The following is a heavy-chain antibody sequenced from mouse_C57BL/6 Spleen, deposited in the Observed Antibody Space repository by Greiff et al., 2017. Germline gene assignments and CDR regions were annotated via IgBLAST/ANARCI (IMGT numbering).Heavy chain of an antibody. V-gene: IGHV14-4*01. J-gene: IGHJ2*01. Sequence: VVESGAELVRPGASVKLSCTASGFNIKDDYMHWVKQRPEQGLEWIGWIDPENGDTEYASKFQGKATITADTSSNTAYLQLSSLTSEDTAVYYCTTGAQGYWGQGTTLTVSS. D-gene: IGHD3-2*02. CDR3: TTGAQGY. CDR1: GFNIKDDY. CDR2: IDPENGDT.